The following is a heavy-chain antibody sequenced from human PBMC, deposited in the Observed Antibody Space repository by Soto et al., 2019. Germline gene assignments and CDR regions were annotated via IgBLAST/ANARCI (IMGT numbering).Heavy chain of an antibody. Sequence: QVQLQESGPGLVKPSQTLSLTCTVSGGSISSDGYYWSWIRQHPGKSLEWIGYIYYSGSTSYNPSLKSRVTISVDTSKNQFSLKLTSVTAADSAVYYCARGLATPSFDYRGQGTLVTVSS. CDR1: GGSISSDGYY. D-gene: IGHD5-12*01. CDR3: ARGLATPSFDY. J-gene: IGHJ4*02. CDR2: IYYSGST. V-gene: IGHV4-31*03.